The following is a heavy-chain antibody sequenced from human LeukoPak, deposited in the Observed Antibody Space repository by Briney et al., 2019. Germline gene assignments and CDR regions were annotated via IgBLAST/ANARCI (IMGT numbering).Heavy chain of an antibody. CDR1: GGSFSGYY. CDR3: ASNPGYCSGGSCYGDYWFDP. V-gene: IGHV4-34*01. CDR2: INHSGST. D-gene: IGHD2-15*01. Sequence: SETLSLTCAVYGGSFSGYYWSWIRQPPGKGLEWIGEINHSGSTNYNPSLKSRVTISVDTSKNQFSLKLSSVTAADTAVYYCASNPGYCSGGSCYGDYWFDPWGQGTLVTVSS. J-gene: IGHJ5*02.